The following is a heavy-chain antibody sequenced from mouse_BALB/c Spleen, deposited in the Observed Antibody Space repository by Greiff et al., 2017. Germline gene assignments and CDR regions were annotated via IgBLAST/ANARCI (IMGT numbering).Heavy chain of an antibody. CDR2: ISYSGST. D-gene: IGHD1-1*02. CDR3: ARGGYAMDY. J-gene: IGHJ4*01. CDR1: GYSITSDYA. Sequence: EVQLQQSGPGLVKPSQSLSLTCTVTGYSITSDYAWNWIRQFPGNQLEWMGYISYSGSTSYNPSLKSRISITRDTSKNQFFLQLNSVTTEDTATYYCARGGYAMDYWGQGTSVTVSS. V-gene: IGHV3-2*02.